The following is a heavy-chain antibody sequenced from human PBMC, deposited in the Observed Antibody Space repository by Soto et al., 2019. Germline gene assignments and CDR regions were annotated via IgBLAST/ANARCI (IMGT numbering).Heavy chain of an antibody. CDR3: ARDRAGYYSHFVY. CDR1: RGTFTNYA. Sequence: QVYLVQSGAEVKKPGSSVKVSCKALRGTFTNYAFSWVRQAPGQGHEWMGGIMPFFGSGNYAQKFQGRINITADEATSSGYLELTSLRSEDTAVYYCARDRAGYYSHFVYWGQGTLVTVSS. V-gene: IGHV1-69*01. CDR2: IMPFFGSG. D-gene: IGHD3-22*01. J-gene: IGHJ4*02.